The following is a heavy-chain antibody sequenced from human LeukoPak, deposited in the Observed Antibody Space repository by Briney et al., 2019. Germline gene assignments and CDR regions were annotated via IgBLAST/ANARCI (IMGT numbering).Heavy chain of an antibody. V-gene: IGHV4-39*01. CDR3: ARGGGYDYVWGSYRFPYFDY. J-gene: IGHJ4*02. Sequence: PSETLSLTCTVSGGSISSSSYYWGWIRQPPGKGLEWIGSIYYSGSTYYNPSLKSRVTISVDTSKNQFSLKLSSVTAADTAVYYCARGGGYDYVWGSYRFPYFDYWGQGTLVTVSS. CDR1: GGSISSSSYY. CDR2: IYYSGST. D-gene: IGHD3-16*02.